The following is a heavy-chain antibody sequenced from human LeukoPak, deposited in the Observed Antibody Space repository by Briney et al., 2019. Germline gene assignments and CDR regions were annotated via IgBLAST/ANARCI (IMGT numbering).Heavy chain of an antibody. CDR2: IFSNDEK. CDR3: ARILSGWYQRGLNWFDP. CDR1: GFSLSNARMG. D-gene: IGHD6-19*01. V-gene: IGHV2-26*01. J-gene: IGHJ5*02. Sequence: SGPTLVNPTETLTLTCTVSGFSLSNARMGVSWIRQPPGKALEWLAHIFSNDEKSYSTSLKSRLTISKDTSKSQVVLTMTNMDPVDTATHYCARILSGWYQRGLNWFDPWGQGTLVTVSS.